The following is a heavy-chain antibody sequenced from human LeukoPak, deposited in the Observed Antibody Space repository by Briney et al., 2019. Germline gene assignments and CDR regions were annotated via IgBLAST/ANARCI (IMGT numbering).Heavy chain of an antibody. D-gene: IGHD2-2*02. CDR2: ISYDGSNK. CDR3: ARRIARYLVNYYYYSMDV. V-gene: IGHV3-30*14. Sequence: GGSLRLSCAASGFTVSSNYMSWVRQAPGKGLEWVAVISYDGSNKYYADSVKGRFTISRDNSKNTLSLQMNNLRAEDTAVYYCARRIARYLVNYYYYSMDVWGQGTTVTVSS. CDR1: GFTVSSNY. J-gene: IGHJ6*02.